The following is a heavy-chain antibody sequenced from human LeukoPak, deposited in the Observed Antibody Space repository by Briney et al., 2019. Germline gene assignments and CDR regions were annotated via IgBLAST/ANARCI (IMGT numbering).Heavy chain of an antibody. V-gene: IGHV4-34*01. J-gene: IGHJ4*02. D-gene: IGHD2-15*01. Sequence: SETLSLTCAVYGGSFSGYYWSWIRQPPGKGLEWIGEINHSGSTNYNPSLKSRVTISVDTSKNQFSLKLSSVTAADTAVCYCAREGCSGGSCYGFGDWGQGTLVTVSS. CDR1: GGSFSGYY. CDR2: INHSGST. CDR3: AREGCSGGSCYGFGD.